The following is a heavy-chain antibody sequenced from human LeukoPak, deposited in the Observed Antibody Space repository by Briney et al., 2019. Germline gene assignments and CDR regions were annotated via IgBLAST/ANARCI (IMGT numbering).Heavy chain of an antibody. D-gene: IGHD6-6*01. CDR3: ARLGVRYTTSSWWFDP. J-gene: IGHJ5*02. V-gene: IGHV4-59*08. CDR2: IYNSGST. CDR1: GCSISSYY. Sequence: SETLSLTCTVSGCSISSYYWSWIRQPPGKGLEWMGYIYNSGSTKYNPSLKSRVTLSVDTSKNQISLKLSSVTAADTAVYYCARLGVRYTTSSWWFDPWGQGILVTVSS.